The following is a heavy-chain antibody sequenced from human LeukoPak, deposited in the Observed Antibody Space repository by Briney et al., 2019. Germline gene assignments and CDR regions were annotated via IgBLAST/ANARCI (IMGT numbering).Heavy chain of an antibody. CDR1: GFTFSSYS. CDR2: ITSSSSYI. V-gene: IGHV3-21*01. CDR3: AREHSATYFDY. D-gene: IGHD1-26*01. Sequence: GESLRLSCAASGFTFSSYSMTWVRQAPGKGLEWVSSITSSSSYIYYADSVKGRLTISRDNAKNSLYLQMNSLRAEDTAVYYCAREHSATYFDYWGQGTLVTVSS. J-gene: IGHJ4*02.